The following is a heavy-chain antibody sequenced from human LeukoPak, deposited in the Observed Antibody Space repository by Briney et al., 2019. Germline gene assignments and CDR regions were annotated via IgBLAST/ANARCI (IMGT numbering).Heavy chain of an antibody. D-gene: IGHD3-10*01. CDR1: GDTLIELA. J-gene: IGHJ4*02. CDR2: LDPEDGAT. Sequence: ASVKVSCKVSGDTLIELAIHWVRQAPGKGLEWMGGLDPEDGATMYAQKFEGRVSMTEDTSTDTAYMELSSLRSEDTAVYYCATDRGFSLEGYYFDYWGQGTLVTVSS. CDR3: ATDRGFSLEGYYFDY. V-gene: IGHV1-24*01.